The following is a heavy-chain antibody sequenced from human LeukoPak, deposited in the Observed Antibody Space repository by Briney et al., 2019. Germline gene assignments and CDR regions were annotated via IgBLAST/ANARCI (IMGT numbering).Heavy chain of an antibody. Sequence: GGSLRLSCAASGFTFNSYEMNWVRQAPEKGLEWISYITSDGNTIYSADSVKGRFTISRDDAKNSLYLQMNSLRAEDTAVYYCARSPTYDILTGFHFYFDYWGRGTLVTVSS. CDR2: ITSDGNTI. D-gene: IGHD3-9*01. CDR3: ARSPTYDILTGFHFYFDY. V-gene: IGHV3-48*03. J-gene: IGHJ4*02. CDR1: GFTFNSYE.